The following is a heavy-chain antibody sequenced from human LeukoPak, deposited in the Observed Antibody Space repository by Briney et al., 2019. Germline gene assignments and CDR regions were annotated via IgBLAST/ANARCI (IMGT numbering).Heavy chain of an antibody. J-gene: IGHJ5*02. CDR3: ARDNSVGDIAWWFDP. CDR1: GYTFTSYG. Sequence: GASVKVSCTASGYTFTSYGISWVRQAPGQGLEWMGWISAYNGNTNYAQKFQGRVTMTRDMPTTTDYMELSSLRSEDTAVYYCARDNSVGDIAWWFDPWGQGTLVTVSS. V-gene: IGHV1-18*01. CDR2: ISAYNGNT. D-gene: IGHD3-16*02.